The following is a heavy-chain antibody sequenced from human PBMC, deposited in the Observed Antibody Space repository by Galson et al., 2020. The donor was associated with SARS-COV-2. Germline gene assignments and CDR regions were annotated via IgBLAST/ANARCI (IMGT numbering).Heavy chain of an antibody. Sequence: GSLRLSCAASGFTFSSYAMHWVRQAPGKGLEWVAVISCDGSNKYYADSVKGRFTISRDNSKNTLYLQMNSLRAEDTAVYYCARDGGGWFDPWGQGTLVTVSS. CDR2: ISCDGSNK. D-gene: IGHD3-16*01. J-gene: IGHJ5*02. CDR3: ARDGGGWFDP. V-gene: IGHV3-30-3*01. CDR1: GFTFSSYA.